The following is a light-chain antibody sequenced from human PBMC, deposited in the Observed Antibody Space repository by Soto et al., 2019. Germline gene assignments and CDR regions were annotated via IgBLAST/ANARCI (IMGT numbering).Light chain of an antibody. Sequence: EIVLTQSPGTQSLSPGERATLSCRASQTVRTNYLAWFQHKPGQAPRLLIYGASSRATGIPDRFSGSGSGTDFTLTINRLEPEHFAVYFCQQYSDSPLTFGGGTKVEIK. CDR2: GAS. J-gene: IGKJ4*01. CDR1: QTVRTNY. CDR3: QQYSDSPLT. V-gene: IGKV3-20*01.